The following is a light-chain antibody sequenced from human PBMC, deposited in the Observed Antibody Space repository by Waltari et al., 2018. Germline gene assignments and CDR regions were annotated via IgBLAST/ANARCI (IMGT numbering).Light chain of an antibody. Sequence: QSALTQPASVSGSPGQSITLSCTGTSSDVGSYNLVSWYQQHPGKAPKLMIYEVSKRPSGVSNRFSGSKSGNTASLTISGLQAEDEADYYCCSYAGSSTHYVFGTGTKVTVL. CDR3: CSYAGSSTHYV. CDR1: SSDVGSYNL. CDR2: EVS. V-gene: IGLV2-23*02. J-gene: IGLJ1*01.